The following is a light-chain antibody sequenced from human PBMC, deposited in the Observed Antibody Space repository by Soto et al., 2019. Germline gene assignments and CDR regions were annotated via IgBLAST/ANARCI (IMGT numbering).Light chain of an antibody. CDR2: EAS. Sequence: EIVLTQSPATLSLSPGERATLSCRASQSVGTYLAWYQQKPGQAPRLLIYEASNRATGISARFSGSGSGTDFTLTISSLEPEDFAVYYCQQRSNWQGATFGGGTKVEIK. CDR3: QQRSNWQGAT. J-gene: IGKJ4*01. V-gene: IGKV3-11*01. CDR1: QSVGTY.